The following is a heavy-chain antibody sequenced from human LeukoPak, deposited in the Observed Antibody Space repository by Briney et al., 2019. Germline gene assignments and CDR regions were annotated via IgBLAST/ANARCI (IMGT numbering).Heavy chain of an antibody. Sequence: ASVKVSCKASGYTFTGYYMHWVRQAPGQGLEWMGWINPNSGGTNYAQKFQGRVTMTRDTSISTAYMELRSLRSDDTAVYYCARSTGTTYYYYYYMDVWGKGTTVTVSS. CDR2: INPNSGGT. V-gene: IGHV1-2*02. J-gene: IGHJ6*03. CDR1: GYTFTGYY. D-gene: IGHD1-1*01. CDR3: ARSTGTTYYYYYYMDV.